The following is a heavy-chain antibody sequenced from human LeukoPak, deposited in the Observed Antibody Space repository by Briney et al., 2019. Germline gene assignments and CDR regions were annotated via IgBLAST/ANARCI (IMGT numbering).Heavy chain of an antibody. CDR3: ARDSPQSGPDNWFDP. J-gene: IGHJ5*02. D-gene: IGHD3-3*01. V-gene: IGHV1-46*01. CDR2: INPSGGST. CDR1: GYTFTSYY. Sequence: ASVKVSCKASGYTFTSYYMHLVRQAPGQGLEWMGIINPSGGSTSYAQKFQGRVTMTRDMSTSTVYMELSSLRSEDTAVYYCARDSPQSGPDNWFDPWGQGTLVTVSS.